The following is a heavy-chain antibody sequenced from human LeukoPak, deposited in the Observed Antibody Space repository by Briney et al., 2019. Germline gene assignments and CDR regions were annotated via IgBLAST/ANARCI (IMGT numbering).Heavy chain of an antibody. CDR3: ARDRCSGGSCDSGAEYFQH. D-gene: IGHD2-15*01. J-gene: IGHJ1*01. Sequence: GGSLRLSCAASGFTFSSMHWVRQVPGKGLEGVAVIWYDGSKEYYADSVKGRFTISRDNSKNTLYLQMNRLRAEDTAVYYCARDRCSGGSCDSGAEYFQHWGQGTLVTVSS. CDR1: GFTFSS. CDR2: IWYDGSKE. V-gene: IGHV3-33*01.